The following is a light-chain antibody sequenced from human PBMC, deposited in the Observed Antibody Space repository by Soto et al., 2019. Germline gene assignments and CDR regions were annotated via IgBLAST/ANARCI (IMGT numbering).Light chain of an antibody. CDR3: SSYTTSTTYV. J-gene: IGLJ1*01. V-gene: IGLV2-18*02. CDR1: STDVGSANR. Sequence: SVLTQPPSLSGSPGQSVTISRTGTSTDVGSANRVSWYQQPPGTAPRLIVYAVSNRPSGVPDRFSGSKSGNTASLTISGLQAEDEADYYCSSYTTSTTYVFGTGTKVTVL. CDR2: AVS.